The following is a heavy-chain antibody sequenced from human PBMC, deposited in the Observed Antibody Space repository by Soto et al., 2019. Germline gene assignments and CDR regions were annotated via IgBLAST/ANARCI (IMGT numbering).Heavy chain of an antibody. Sequence: QVQLVQSGAEVKKPGSSVKVSCKDSGGTFSSYAISWVRQAPGQGLELMGGIITIFGTANYAQKIQGRVTITADESTSTAYRELRNIISEDTAVYYCAGSEREYSSSRRGTYYYDMYVRGQGTTVTVYS. CDR2: IITIFGTA. V-gene: IGHV1-69*01. CDR1: GGTFSSYA. D-gene: IGHD6-6*01. CDR3: AGSEREYSSSRRGTYYYDMYV. J-gene: IGHJ6*02.